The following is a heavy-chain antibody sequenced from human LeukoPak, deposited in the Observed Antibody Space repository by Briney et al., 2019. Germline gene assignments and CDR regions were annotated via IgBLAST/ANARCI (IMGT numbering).Heavy chain of an antibody. CDR1: GGTFSSYA. Sequence: GASVKVSCKASGGTFSSYAISWVRQAPGQGLEWMGITNPSGGVTSYTQRFQGRVTMTSDTSTSTVYMELSSLRSEDTGVYYCARAVVTASSYYLDYWGQGTLVTVSS. J-gene: IGHJ4*02. CDR3: ARAVVTASSYYLDY. V-gene: IGHV1-46*01. D-gene: IGHD2-21*02. CDR2: TNPSGGVT.